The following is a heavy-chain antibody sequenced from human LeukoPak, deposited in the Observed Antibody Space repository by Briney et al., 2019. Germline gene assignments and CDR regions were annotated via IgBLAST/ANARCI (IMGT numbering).Heavy chain of an antibody. CDR1: GYTLTELS. V-gene: IGHV1-24*01. CDR2: FDPEDGET. CDR3: ATLYDSSGYYPTPFDY. J-gene: IGHJ4*02. D-gene: IGHD3-22*01. Sequence: ASVKVSCKVSGYTLTELSMHWVRQAPGKGLEWMGGFDPEDGETIYAQKFQGRVTMTEDTSTDTAYMELSSLRSEDTAVYYCATLYDSSGYYPTPFDYWGQGTLVTVSS.